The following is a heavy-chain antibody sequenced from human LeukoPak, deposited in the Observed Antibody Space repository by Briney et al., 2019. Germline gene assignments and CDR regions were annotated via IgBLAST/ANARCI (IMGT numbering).Heavy chain of an antibody. CDR1: GFTFSSYT. Sequence: GGSLRLSCAASGFTFSSYTMNWVRQAPGKGLEWVSYISKSIDRIYHADSVKGRFTISRDNAKNSLYLQMDSLRAEDTAVYYCARDLLNDEGSSYFFDQWGQGTLVTVSS. CDR3: ARDLLNDEGSSYFFDQ. D-gene: IGHD2-2*01. CDR2: ISKSIDRI. J-gene: IGHJ4*02. V-gene: IGHV3-48*04.